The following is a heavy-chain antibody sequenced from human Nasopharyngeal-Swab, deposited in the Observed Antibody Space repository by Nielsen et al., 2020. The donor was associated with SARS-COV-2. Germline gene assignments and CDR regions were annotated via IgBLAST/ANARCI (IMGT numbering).Heavy chain of an antibody. CDR1: GGSFSSYA. J-gene: IGHJ4*02. CDR2: ISYDGSNK. Sequence: GESLKIACAASGGSFSSYAMHWVRQAPGKGLEGGAVISYDGSNKYYADSVKGRFTISRDNSKNTLYLQMNSLRAEDTAVYYCAGALLLFLDYWGQGTLVTVSS. D-gene: IGHD3-10*01. CDR3: AGALLLFLDY. V-gene: IGHV3-30*04.